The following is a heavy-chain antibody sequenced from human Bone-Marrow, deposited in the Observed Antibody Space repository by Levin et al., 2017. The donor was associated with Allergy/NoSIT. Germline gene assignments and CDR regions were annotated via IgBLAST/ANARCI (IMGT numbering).Heavy chain of an antibody. D-gene: IGHD4-17*01. V-gene: IGHV3-23*01. CDR1: GFTFNNYA. J-gene: IGHJ4*02. CDR3: AKGRYGPDY. Sequence: GESLKISCAASGFTFNNYAMSWVRQAPGKGLEWVSTITCSGDNTYSADSVRGRFTISRDNSKNTLYLRVNSLRAEDTAVYYCAKGRYGPDYWGQGTLVTVSS. CDR2: ITCSGDNT.